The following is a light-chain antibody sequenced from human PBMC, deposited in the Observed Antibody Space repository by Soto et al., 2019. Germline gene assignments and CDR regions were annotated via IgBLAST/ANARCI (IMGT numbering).Light chain of an antibody. CDR2: EVS. J-gene: IGLJ1*01. V-gene: IGLV2-14*01. Sequence: QSALTQPASVSGSPGQSITISCTGTSSDVGGYNYVSWYQQHPGKAPKLMIYEVSNRPLGVSNRFSGSKSGNTASLTISGLQAEDEADYYCTSYTSISTLDVFGTGTKLTVL. CDR3: TSYTSISTLDV. CDR1: SSDVGGYNY.